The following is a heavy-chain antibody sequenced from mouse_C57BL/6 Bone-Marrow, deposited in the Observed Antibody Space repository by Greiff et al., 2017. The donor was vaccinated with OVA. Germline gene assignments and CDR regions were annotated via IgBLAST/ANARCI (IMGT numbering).Heavy chain of an antibody. J-gene: IGHJ4*01. CDR2: IYWDDDK. Sequence: QVTLKESGPGLLQSSQTLSLTCSFSGFSLSTSGMGVSWIRQPSGKGLEWLAHIYWDDDKRYNPSLKSRPTIYKDTSRNQEFLKITSVYTADTATDNCARRPGGTGAMDYWGQGTSVTVSS. D-gene: IGHD4-1*01. V-gene: IGHV8-12*01. CDR3: ARRPGGTGAMDY. CDR1: GFSLSTSGMG.